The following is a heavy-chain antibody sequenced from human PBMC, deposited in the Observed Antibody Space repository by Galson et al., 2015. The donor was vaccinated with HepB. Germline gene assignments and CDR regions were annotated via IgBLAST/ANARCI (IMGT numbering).Heavy chain of an antibody. V-gene: IGHV5-51*01. CDR3: ARLGATATNNWFDP. J-gene: IGHJ5*02. CDR2: IYPVDSET. D-gene: IGHD1-26*01. Sequence: IIYPVDSETRYSPSFEGQVTVSADKSISTAYLQWRNLQASDTAIYYCARLGATATNNWFDPWGQGTLVAVSS.